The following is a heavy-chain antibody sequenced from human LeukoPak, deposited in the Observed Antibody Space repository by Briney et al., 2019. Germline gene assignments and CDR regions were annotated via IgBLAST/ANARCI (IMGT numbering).Heavy chain of an antibody. V-gene: IGHV4-39*07. CDR2: IYYSGST. D-gene: IGHD5-18*01. Sequence: PSETLSLTCTVSGGSISSSSYYWGWIRQPPGKGLEWIGSIYYSGSTYYNPSLKSRVTISVDTSKNQFSLKLSSVTAADTAVYYCARATTVDTANWFDPWGQGTLVTVSS. CDR3: ARATTVDTANWFDP. CDR1: GGSISSSSYY. J-gene: IGHJ5*02.